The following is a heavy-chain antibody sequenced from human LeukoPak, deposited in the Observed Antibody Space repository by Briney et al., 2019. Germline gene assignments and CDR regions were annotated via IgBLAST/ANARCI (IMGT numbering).Heavy chain of an antibody. CDR3: ATGKDDAFDI. D-gene: IGHD1-14*01. V-gene: IGHV3-66*02. J-gene: IGHJ3*02. CDR2: VYSGGST. CDR1: GFTVSSNY. Sequence: PGGSLRLSCAASGFTVSSNYMGWVRQAPGKGLEWVSVVYSGGSTYYADSVKGRFTISRDNSKNTLYLQMNSLRAEDTAVYYCATGKDDAFDIWGQGTMVTVSS.